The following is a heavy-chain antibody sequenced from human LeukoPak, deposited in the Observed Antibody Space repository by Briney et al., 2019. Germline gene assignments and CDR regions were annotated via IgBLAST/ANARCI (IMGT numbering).Heavy chain of an antibody. CDR3: VAGHDYGDSTYYYGLDV. V-gene: IGHV1-3*01. CDR2: INAGNGNT. J-gene: IGHJ6*04. Sequence: ASVKVSCKASGYTFTTYVMHWVRQAPGQRLEWMGWINAGNGNTKYSQKFQGRVTITRDTSASTAYMELSSLRSEDTSVHYCVAGHDYGDSTYYYGLDVWGKGTTVTVSS. D-gene: IGHD4-17*01. CDR1: GYTFTTYV.